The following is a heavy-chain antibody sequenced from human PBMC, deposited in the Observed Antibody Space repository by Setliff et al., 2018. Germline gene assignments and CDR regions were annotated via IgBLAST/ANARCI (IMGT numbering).Heavy chain of an antibody. CDR3: VREGVDSRSSTDYRYYMDV. D-gene: IGHD3-22*01. Sequence: SVKVSCKASGGTFSGYGISWVRQAPGQGLEWMGGTIPIFGTTVYAQKFRGRVTIITDESTSTAFMQLSSLRSEDTAVYYCVREGVDSRSSTDYRYYMDVWGKGTTVTVSS. CDR2: TIPIFGTT. CDR1: GGTFSGYG. J-gene: IGHJ6*03. V-gene: IGHV1-69*05.